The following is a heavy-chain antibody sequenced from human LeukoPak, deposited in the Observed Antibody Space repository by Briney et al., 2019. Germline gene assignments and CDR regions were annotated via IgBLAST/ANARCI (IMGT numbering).Heavy chain of an antibody. CDR1: GFTFSSYS. D-gene: IGHD1-1*01. J-gene: IGHJ3*02. Sequence: GGSLRLSCAASGFTFSSYSMNWVRQAPGKGLEWVSSISSSSSYIYYADSVKGRFTISRDNAKNSLYLQMNSLRAEDTAVYYCARDLGVATGTFRLVAFDIWGQGTTVTVSS. CDR2: ISSSSSYI. CDR3: ARDLGVATGTFRLVAFDI. V-gene: IGHV3-21*01.